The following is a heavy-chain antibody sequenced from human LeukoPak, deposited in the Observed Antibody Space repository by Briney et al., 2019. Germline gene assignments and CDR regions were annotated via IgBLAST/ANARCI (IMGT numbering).Heavy chain of an antibody. CDR2: ISSSGSTI. V-gene: IGHV3-11*01. CDR3: AGCSGGSCYAVYYFDY. CDR1: GFTFSDYY. J-gene: IGHJ4*02. Sequence: PGGSLRLSCAASGFTFSDYYMSWIRQAPGKGLEWVSYISSSGSTIYYADSVKGRFTISRDNAKNSLYLQMNSLRAEDTAVYYCAGCSGGSCYAVYYFDYWGQGTLVTVSS. D-gene: IGHD2-15*01.